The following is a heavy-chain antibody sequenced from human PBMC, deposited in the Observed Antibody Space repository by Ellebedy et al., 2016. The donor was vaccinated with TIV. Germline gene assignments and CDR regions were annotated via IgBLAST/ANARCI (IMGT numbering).Heavy chain of an antibody. CDR3: VRVMEAIDF. D-gene: IGHD2-8*01. CDR1: GGTFSSYA. CDR2: IIPIFGTA. V-gene: IGHV1-69*06. Sequence: AASVKVSCKASGGTFSSYAISWVRQAPGQGLEWMGGIIPIFGTANYAQKFQGRVTITADKSTSTAYMELSSLRSEDTAVYYCVRVMEAIDFWGQGTLVTVSS. J-gene: IGHJ4*02.